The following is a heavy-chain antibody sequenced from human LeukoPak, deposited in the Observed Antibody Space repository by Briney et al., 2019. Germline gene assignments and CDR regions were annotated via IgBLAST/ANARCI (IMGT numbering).Heavy chain of an antibody. CDR2: IYTSGST. J-gene: IGHJ4*02. V-gene: IGHV4-39*07. CDR1: GGSISSSSYY. Sequence: PSETLSLTCTVSGGSISSSSYYWGWIRQPPGKGLEWIGRIYTSGSTNYKPSLKSRVTMSIDTSKNQFSLRLRSVSAAGTAVYYCARGRSSGYYSWDYWGQGTLVTVSS. CDR3: ARGRSSGYYSWDY. D-gene: IGHD3-22*01.